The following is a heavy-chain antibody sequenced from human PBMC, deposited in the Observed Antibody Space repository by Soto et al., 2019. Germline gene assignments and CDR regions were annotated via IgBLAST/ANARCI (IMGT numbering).Heavy chain of an antibody. CDR1: GGSISSGDYY. Sequence: SETLSLTCTVSGGSISSGDYYWSWIRQPPGKGLEWIGYIYYSGSTYYNPSLKSRVTISVDTSKNQFSLKLGSVTAADTAAYYCAREALDYVWGSYRYTGQNWFDPWGQGTLVTVSS. CDR3: AREALDYVWGSYRYTGQNWFDP. V-gene: IGHV4-30-4*01. D-gene: IGHD3-16*02. J-gene: IGHJ5*02. CDR2: IYYSGST.